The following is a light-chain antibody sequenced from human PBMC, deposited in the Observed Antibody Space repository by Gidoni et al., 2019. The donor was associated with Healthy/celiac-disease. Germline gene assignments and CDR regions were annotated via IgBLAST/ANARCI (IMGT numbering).Light chain of an antibody. CDR3: QKYNSAPRT. Sequence: DIQMTQSPSSLPASVGDRVTITCRASQGISNYLAWYQPKPGKVPKRLIYAASTLQSGGPSRFSGSGSGTDFTLTISSLQPEDVATYYCQKYNSAPRTFGQGTKVEIK. CDR2: AAS. V-gene: IGKV1-27*01. CDR1: QGISNY. J-gene: IGKJ1*01.